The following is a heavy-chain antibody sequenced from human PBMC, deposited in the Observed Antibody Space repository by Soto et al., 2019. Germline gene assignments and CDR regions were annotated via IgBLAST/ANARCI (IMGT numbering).Heavy chain of an antibody. J-gene: IGHJ4*02. Sequence: QLQLQESGSGLVKPSQTLSLTCAVSGGSISSGGYSWSWIRQPPGKGLEWIGYIYHSGSTYYNPSHQHRIIISVDRSTNQSSLKLSSVTAADTAVYYCARGQVVAAQHWGQGTLVTVSS. CDR1: GGSISSGGYS. D-gene: IGHD2-15*01. CDR2: IYHSGST. V-gene: IGHV4-30-2*01. CDR3: ARGQVVAAQH.